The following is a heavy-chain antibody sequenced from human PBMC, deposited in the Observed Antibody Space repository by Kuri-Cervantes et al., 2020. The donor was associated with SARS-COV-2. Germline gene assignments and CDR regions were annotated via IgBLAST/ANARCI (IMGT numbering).Heavy chain of an antibody. J-gene: IGHJ6*02. D-gene: IGHD1-1*01. Sequence: GGSLRLSCVASGFTFRTYAVHWVRQPPGKGLEWVAVISYDESNKYYADSVKGRFTISRANPKNTLYLQMNSLTADDTAVYYCARGGSRPNDYYYYGMDVWGQGTTVTVSS. CDR2: ISYDESNK. CDR1: GFTFRTYA. CDR3: ARGGSRPNDYYYYGMDV. V-gene: IGHV3-30*04.